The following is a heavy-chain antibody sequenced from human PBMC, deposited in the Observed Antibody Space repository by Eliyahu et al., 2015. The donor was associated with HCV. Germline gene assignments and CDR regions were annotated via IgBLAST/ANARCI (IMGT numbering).Heavy chain of an antibody. Sequence: QVQLQESGPGLVKPSETLSLTCAVSGFSISSGSYWGWIRQRPGKGLEWIGTIYHSGSTYYHPYLRSRVTISVDTSRNHFSLNLRSVTAADTAVYYCARNVDYDDYPKWFDPWGQGTLVTVSS. D-gene: IGHD4-17*01. CDR1: GFSISSGSY. CDR3: ARNVDYDDYPKWFDP. J-gene: IGHJ5*02. V-gene: IGHV4-38-2*01. CDR2: IYHSGST.